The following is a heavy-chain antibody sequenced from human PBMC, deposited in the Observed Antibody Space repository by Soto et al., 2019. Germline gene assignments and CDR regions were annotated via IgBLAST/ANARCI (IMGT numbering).Heavy chain of an antibody. CDR2: IGGGGGTT. CDR3: AQNRVGGTTEFSV. Sequence: GGSLRLSCAASGFTFSVYGMSWVRQAAGKGLEWVSAIGGGGGTTYYADSVRGRITISSHNSKNTLYLPMNSLRAEDTAVYYGAQNRVGGTTEFSVWGRGSLL. J-gene: IGHJ2*01. D-gene: IGHD1-26*01. CDR1: GFTFSVYG. V-gene: IGHV3-23*01.